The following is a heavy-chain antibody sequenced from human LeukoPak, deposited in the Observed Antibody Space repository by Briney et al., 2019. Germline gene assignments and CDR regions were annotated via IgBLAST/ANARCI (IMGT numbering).Heavy chain of an antibody. Sequence: SETLSLTCTVSGGSISSSSYYWGWIRQPPGKGLEWIGSIYYSASTYYNPSLKSRVTISVDTSKNQFSLKLSSVTAADTAVYYCARDQGGYSGYARPWGQGTLVTVSS. CDR1: GGSISSSSYY. D-gene: IGHD5-12*01. J-gene: IGHJ5*02. CDR3: ARDQGGYSGYARP. V-gene: IGHV4-39*07. CDR2: IYYSAST.